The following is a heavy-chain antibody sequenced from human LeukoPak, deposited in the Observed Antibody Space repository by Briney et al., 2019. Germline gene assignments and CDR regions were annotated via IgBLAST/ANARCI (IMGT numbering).Heavy chain of an antibody. CDR1: GFTFSDYY. CDR2: ISSSSSYI. CDR3: ARARGERGYSDY. J-gene: IGHJ4*02. V-gene: IGHV3-21*01. Sequence: GGSLRLSCAASGFTFSDYYMNWVRQAPGKGLEWVSSISSSSSYIYYADSVKGRFTISRDNAKNSLYLQMNSLRAEDTAVYYCARARGERGYSDYWGQGTLVTVSS. D-gene: IGHD5-18*01.